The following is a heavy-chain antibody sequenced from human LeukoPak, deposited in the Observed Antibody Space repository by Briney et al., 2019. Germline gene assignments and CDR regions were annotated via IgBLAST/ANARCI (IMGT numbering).Heavy chain of an antibody. CDR1: GGSFSGYY. CDR2: INHSGST. Sequence: SETLSLTCAVYGGSFSGYYWSWIRQPPGKGLEWIGEINHSGSTNYNPSLKSRVTISVDTSKNQFSLKLSSVTAADTAVYYCARAPTDYGDFDYWGQGTLVTVSS. J-gene: IGHJ4*02. D-gene: IGHD4-17*01. V-gene: IGHV4-34*01. CDR3: ARAPTDYGDFDY.